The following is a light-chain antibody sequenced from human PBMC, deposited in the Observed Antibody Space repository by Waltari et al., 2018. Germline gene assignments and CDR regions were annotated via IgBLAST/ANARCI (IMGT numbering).Light chain of an antibody. CDR1: QSVSRT. CDR3: QHYVRLPVT. Sequence: EIVLTQSPGTLSLPPGERATLSCRASQSVSRTLAWYQQKPGQAPRLLIFGASNRATGIPDRFSGSGSGTDFSLIITRLEPEDSAMYYCQHYVRLPVTFGQGTKVEIK. J-gene: IGKJ1*01. V-gene: IGKV3-20*01. CDR2: GAS.